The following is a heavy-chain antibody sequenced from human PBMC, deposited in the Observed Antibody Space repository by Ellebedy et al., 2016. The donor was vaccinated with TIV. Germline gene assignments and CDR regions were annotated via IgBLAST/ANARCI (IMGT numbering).Heavy chain of an antibody. CDR1: GGSFSGYY. J-gene: IGHJ4*02. CDR2: IGASGGDT. V-gene: IGHV3-23*01. Sequence: GGSLRLSXAVYGGSFSGYYWSWIRQPPGKGLEWVSAIGASGGDTYYADSVKGRFTISRDNSKNTLFLQISSLRAEDTAVYYCAKDLRGGRLDYWGQGTLVTVSS. D-gene: IGHD3-16*01. CDR3: AKDLRGGRLDY.